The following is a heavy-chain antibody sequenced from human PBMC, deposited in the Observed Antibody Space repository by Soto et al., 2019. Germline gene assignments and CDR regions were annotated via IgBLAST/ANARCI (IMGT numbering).Heavy chain of an antibody. D-gene: IGHD2-21*02. CDR1: GGAISNYF. V-gene: IGHV4-59*01. J-gene: IGHJ4*02. CDR2: INYNGNT. CDR3: ARVGDGIGVTGRIHYFDH. Sequence: PSETLSLTCIVSGGAISNYFWSWIRQPPGKGPEWLGYINYNGNTNYNPSLKNRATMSIDTSKREFSLKLRSVTATDTAVYFCARVGDGIGVTGRIHYFDHWGQGTLVTFSS.